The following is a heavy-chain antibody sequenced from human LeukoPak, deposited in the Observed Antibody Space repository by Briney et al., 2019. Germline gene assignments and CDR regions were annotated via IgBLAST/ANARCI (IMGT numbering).Heavy chain of an antibody. V-gene: IGHV4-30-4*01. Sequence: PSETLSLTCTVSGGSISSGDYYWSWIRQPPGKGLEWIGNIYYTGSTYYNPSLKSRFTMSVDTSKNQFSLKHYSVTAADTAVYFCARAPSYDDAYYHFDSWGQGTLVSVSS. CDR1: GGSISSGDYY. J-gene: IGHJ4*02. CDR2: IYYTGST. CDR3: ARAPSYDDAYYHFDS. D-gene: IGHD3-16*01.